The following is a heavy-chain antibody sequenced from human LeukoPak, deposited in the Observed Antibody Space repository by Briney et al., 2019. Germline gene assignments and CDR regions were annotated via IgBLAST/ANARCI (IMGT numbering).Heavy chain of an antibody. Sequence: PSETLSLTCTVSGGSISSSSYYWGWIRQPPGKGLEWIGSIYYSGSTYYNPSLKSRVTISVDTSKNQFSLKLSSVTAADTAVYYCARQGGYGGPFWGQGTMVTVSS. V-gene: IGHV4-39*01. D-gene: IGHD4-23*01. CDR3: ARQGGYGGPF. CDR1: GGSISSSSYY. J-gene: IGHJ3*01. CDR2: IYYSGST.